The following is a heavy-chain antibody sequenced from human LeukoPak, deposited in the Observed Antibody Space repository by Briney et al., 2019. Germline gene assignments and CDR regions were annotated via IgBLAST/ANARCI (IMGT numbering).Heavy chain of an antibody. D-gene: IGHD6-13*01. V-gene: IGHV4-59*01. CDR1: GGSISSYY. CDR3: ASWVAAAGTGYFQH. CDR2: IYYSGST. Sequence: SETLSLTCTVSGGSISSYYWSWIRQPPGKGLEWIGYIYYSGSTNYNPSLKSRVTISVDTSKNQFSLKLSSVTAADTAVYYCASWVAAAGTGYFQHWGQGTLDTVSS. J-gene: IGHJ1*01.